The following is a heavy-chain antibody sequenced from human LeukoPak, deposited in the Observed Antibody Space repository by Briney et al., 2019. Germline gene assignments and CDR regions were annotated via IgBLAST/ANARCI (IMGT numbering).Heavy chain of an antibody. CDR2: SKSKIDGGAI. Sequence: GGSLRLSCAASGFTFSSTWMNWVRQAPGKGLEWVGRSKSKIDGGAIDYAAHVQGRFTISRDDLQATFYLQMNSLKTEDTAVYYCTTGGDVMVAGTRAFDIWGQGTMVTVSS. CDR3: TTGGDVMVAGTRAFDI. D-gene: IGHD1-7*01. CDR1: GFTFSSTW. V-gene: IGHV3-15*07. J-gene: IGHJ3*02.